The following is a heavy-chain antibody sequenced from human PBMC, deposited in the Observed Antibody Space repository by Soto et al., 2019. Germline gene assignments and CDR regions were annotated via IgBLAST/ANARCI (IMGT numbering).Heavy chain of an antibody. CDR2: ISHDGSNK. CDR1: GFTFSSYG. D-gene: IGHD2-2*01. Sequence: QVQLVESGGGVVQPGRSLRLSCAASGFTFSSYGMHWVRQAPGKGLEWVAVISHDGSNKYYGDSVKGRFTISRDNSKNTQYLQMNSLSAEDTAVYYCAKDNCIRPGCYRLSDWFDPGGQGTLVSVAS. CDR3: AKDNCIRPGCYRLSDWFDP. J-gene: IGHJ5*02. V-gene: IGHV3-30*18.